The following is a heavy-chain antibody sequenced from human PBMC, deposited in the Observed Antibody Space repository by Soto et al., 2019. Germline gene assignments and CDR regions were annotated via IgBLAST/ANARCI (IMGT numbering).Heavy chain of an antibody. D-gene: IGHD1-1*01. CDR1: GGTTSSYT. Sequence: QVQLVQSGAEVEKPGSSVKVSCKVSGGTTSSYTIGWVRQAPGQGLQWMGNIVPMIGKVDYAQTFQDRVTLTADKSTRTAYMELSRLRSEDTAVYFCALRTGNWNPLADWGQGTLVTVYS. V-gene: IGHV1-69*02. CDR2: IVPMIGKV. J-gene: IGHJ4*02. CDR3: ALRTGNWNPLAD.